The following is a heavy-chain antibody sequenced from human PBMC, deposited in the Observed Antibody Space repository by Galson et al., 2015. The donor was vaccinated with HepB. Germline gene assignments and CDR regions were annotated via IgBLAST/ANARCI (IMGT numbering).Heavy chain of an antibody. V-gene: IGHV3-48*02. D-gene: IGHD1-26*01. CDR2: ISSVSAI. CDR1: GFTFNNYG. CDR3: ARHQWGSGFDY. J-gene: IGHJ4*02. Sequence: SLRLSCAASGFTFNNYGMNWVRQAPGKGLEWISYISSVSAIYYADSVKGRFTISRDNGKKSVYLQMDSLRDEDTAIYYCARHQWGSGFDYWGQGTPVTVSS.